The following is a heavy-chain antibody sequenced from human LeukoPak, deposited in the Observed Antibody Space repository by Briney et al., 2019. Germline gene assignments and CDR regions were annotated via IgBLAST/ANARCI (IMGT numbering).Heavy chain of an antibody. V-gene: IGHV4-31*03. D-gene: IGHD5-18*01. J-gene: IGHJ4*02. CDR2: IFYSGST. CDR1: GGSISSGGYY. Sequence: SQTLSLTCTVSGGSISSGGYYWSWIRQHPGKGLEWIGYIFYSGSTYYNPSLKRRVTISVDTSKNQFSLKLSSVTAADTAVYYCARAPDTAMVNFDYWGQGTLVTVS. CDR3: ARAPDTAMVNFDY.